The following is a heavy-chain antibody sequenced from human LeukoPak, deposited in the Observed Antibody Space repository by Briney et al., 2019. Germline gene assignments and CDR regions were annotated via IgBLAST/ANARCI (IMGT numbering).Heavy chain of an antibody. Sequence: GGSLRLSCAASGFTFSSYAMSWVRQAPGKGLEWVSAISGSGGSTYYADSVKGRFTISRDNSKNTLYLQMNSLRAEDTAVYYCAKERDIVVVVAATISWFDPWGQGTLVTVSS. V-gene: IGHV3-23*01. CDR1: GFTFSSYA. J-gene: IGHJ5*02. CDR2: ISGSGGST. D-gene: IGHD2-15*01. CDR3: AKERDIVVVVAATISWFDP.